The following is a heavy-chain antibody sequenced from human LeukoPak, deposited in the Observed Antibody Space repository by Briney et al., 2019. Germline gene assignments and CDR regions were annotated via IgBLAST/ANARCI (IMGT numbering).Heavy chain of an antibody. CDR1: GGSISSYY. CDR2: IYTSGST. D-gene: IGHD1-14*01. J-gene: IGHJ6*03. CDR3: ARDHPDGYYYYYMDV. V-gene: IGHV4-4*07. Sequence: TSETLSLTCTVSGGSISSYYWSWIRQPAGKGLEWIGRIYTSGSTNYNPSLKSRVTISVDTSKNQFSLKLSSVTAADTAVYYCARDHPDGYYYYYMDVWGKGTTVTVSS.